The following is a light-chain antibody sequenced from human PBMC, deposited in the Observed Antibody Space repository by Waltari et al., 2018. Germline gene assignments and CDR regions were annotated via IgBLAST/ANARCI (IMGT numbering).Light chain of an antibody. CDR1: GSDIGTYNV. CDR3: SSYAGDINFGV. CDR2: EGT. J-gene: IGLJ1*01. V-gene: IGLV2-23*03. Sequence: QSALTQPASGSGSPGQSITISCTGSGSDIGTYNVVTCYQHHPGKAPNLIIYEGTKRPSGSSGRLFAYKSANTACMPISGLKAESVADYYFSSYAGDINFGVFGSGPRVTVL.